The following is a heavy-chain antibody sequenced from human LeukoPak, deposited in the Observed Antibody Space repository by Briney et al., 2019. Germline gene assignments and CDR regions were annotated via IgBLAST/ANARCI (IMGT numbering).Heavy chain of an antibody. D-gene: IGHD1-26*01. CDR3: ASGASVGVTTIDY. V-gene: IGHV3-30*07. J-gene: IGHJ4*02. Sequence: DSVKGRFTISRDNSKNTLYLQMNSLRAEDTAVYYCASGASVGVTTIDYWGQGTLVTVSS.